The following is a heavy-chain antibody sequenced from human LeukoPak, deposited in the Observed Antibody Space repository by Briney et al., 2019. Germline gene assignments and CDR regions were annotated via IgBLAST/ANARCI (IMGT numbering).Heavy chain of an antibody. CDR2: IYHSGST. V-gene: IGHV4-38-2*01. Sequence: SETLSLTCAVSGYSISSGYYWGWIRPPPGKGLEWIGSIYHSGSTYYNPSLKSRVTISVDTSKNQFSLKLSSVTAADTAVYYCARQSGGFLEWLLTFDYWGQGTLVTVSS. D-gene: IGHD3-3*01. CDR1: GYSISSGYY. CDR3: ARQSGGFLEWLLTFDY. J-gene: IGHJ4*02.